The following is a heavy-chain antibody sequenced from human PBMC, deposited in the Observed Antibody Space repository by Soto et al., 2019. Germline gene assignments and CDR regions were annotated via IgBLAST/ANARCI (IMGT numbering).Heavy chain of an antibody. CDR1: GGPFNNYG. Sequence: QVQLVQSGAEVKKPASSVKVSCKASGGPFNNYGISWVRQAPGQGLEWMGGIVPVFGTTNYAQKFQGRVTITADEYTSTVYMELSSLRSEDTAVYYCARHRATGTTTGMDYWGQGTLVNVSS. V-gene: IGHV1-69*12. J-gene: IGHJ4*02. CDR3: ARHRATGTTTGMDY. CDR2: IVPVFGTT. D-gene: IGHD1-1*01.